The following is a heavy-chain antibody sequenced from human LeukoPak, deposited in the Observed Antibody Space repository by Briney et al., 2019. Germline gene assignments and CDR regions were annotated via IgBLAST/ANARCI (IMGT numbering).Heavy chain of an antibody. V-gene: IGHV4-34*01. Sequence: SETLSLTCAVYGGSFSGYYWSWNRQPPGKGLEWIGEINHSGSTNYNPSLKSRVTISVDTSKNQFSLKLSSVTAADTAVYYCARERTGSGFDYWGQGTLVTVSS. J-gene: IGHJ4*02. CDR1: GGSFSGYY. CDR3: ARERTGSGFDY. D-gene: IGHD2-15*01. CDR2: INHSGST.